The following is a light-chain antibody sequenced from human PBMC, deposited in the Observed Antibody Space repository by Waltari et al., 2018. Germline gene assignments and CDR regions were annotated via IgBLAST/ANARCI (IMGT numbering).Light chain of an antibody. V-gene: IGKV4-1*01. CDR3: QQYYTTPWT. CDR2: WAS. J-gene: IGKJ1*01. Sequence: DIVMTQSPDSLAVSLGERATINCKSSQSVLYSSNNRNYLAWYQQKPGQSPKLVIYWASTRESGVPDRFSGSGSGTDFTLTISVLQAEDVATYYCQQYYTTPWTFGQGTKVEIK. CDR1: QSVLYSSNNRNY.